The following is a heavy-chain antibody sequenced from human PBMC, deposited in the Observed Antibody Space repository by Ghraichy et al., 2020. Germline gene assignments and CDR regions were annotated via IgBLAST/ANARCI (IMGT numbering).Heavy chain of an antibody. CDR3: ARGRLRKNWFDP. V-gene: IGHV4-34*01. CDR2: INHSGST. J-gene: IGHJ5*02. CDR1: GGSFSGYY. D-gene: IGHD4-17*01. Sequence: SETLSLTCAVYGGSFSGYYWSWIRQPPGKGLEWIGEINHSGSTNYNPSLKSRVTISVDTSKNQFSLKLSSVTAADTAVYYCARGRLRKNWFDPWGQGTLVTV.